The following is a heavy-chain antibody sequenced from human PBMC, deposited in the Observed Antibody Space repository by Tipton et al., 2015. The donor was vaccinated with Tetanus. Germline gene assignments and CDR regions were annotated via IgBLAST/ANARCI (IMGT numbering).Heavy chain of an antibody. CDR2: IYFEGST. D-gene: IGHD3-10*01. CDR1: GGSISDKKYY. V-gene: IGHV4-39*02. J-gene: IGHJ5*02. Sequence: TLSLTCTVSGGSISDKKYYWGWIRQPPGRGLEWIASIYFEGSTYYSPPLKSRVTIAVDRSQNVFSLNLTSVTAADPAVYYCARRLYGYWFDPWGQGALVTVSS. CDR3: ARRLYGYWFDP.